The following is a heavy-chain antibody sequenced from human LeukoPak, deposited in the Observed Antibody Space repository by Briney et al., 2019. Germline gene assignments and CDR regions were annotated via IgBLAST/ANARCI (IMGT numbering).Heavy chain of an antibody. V-gene: IGHV1-8*03. Sequence: ASVKVSCKASGYTFTSYDINWVRQATGQGLEWMGWMNPNSGNTGYAQKFQGRVTITRNTSISTAYMELSSLRSDDTAVYFCARGLPLGYCTYGVCYPPKHFDFWGQGTLVTVSS. CDR2: MNPNSGNT. CDR3: ARGLPLGYCTYGVCYPPKHFDF. D-gene: IGHD2-8*01. CDR1: GYTFTSYD. J-gene: IGHJ4*02.